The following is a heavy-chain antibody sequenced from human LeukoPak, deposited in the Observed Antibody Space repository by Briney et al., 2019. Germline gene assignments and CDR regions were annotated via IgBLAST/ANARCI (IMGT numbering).Heavy chain of an antibody. CDR2: MSPNSGDT. V-gene: IGHV1-8*01. D-gene: IGHD7-27*01. CDR3: ARGLPNWGYDY. CDR1: GYTFTSYD. J-gene: IGHJ4*02. Sequence: ASVKVSCKASGYTFTSYDFNWVRQATGQRPEWMGWMSPNSGDTGYAQKFQDRVTMTRNTSISTAYMELSSLRSDDTAVYYCARGLPNWGYDYWGPGTLVTVSS.